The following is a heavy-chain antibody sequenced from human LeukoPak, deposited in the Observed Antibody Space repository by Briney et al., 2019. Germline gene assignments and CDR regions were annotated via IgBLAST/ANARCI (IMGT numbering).Heavy chain of an antibody. D-gene: IGHD3-22*01. V-gene: IGHV3-74*01. J-gene: IGHJ5*02. CDR2: LNTDGSST. CDR3: ARGYYDSNDSNRSNWFEP. Sequence: QPGGSLRLSCAASGFTFSSHWMHWVRQAPGKGLVWVSRLNTDGSSTVYADSVKGRFTISRDNAKNTLHLQMNSLRAEDTAVYYCARGYYDSNDSNRSNWFEPWGQGTLVTVSS. CDR1: GFTFSSHW.